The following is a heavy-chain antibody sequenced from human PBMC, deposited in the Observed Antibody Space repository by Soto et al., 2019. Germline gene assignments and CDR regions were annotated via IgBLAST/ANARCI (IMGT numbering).Heavy chain of an antibody. Sequence: QITLKESGPTLVKPTQTLTLTCTFSGFSLSTSGVGVAWIRQPPGKALELLALIYWDDDKRYRPSLESRLTITKDTSKNQVVLTMTNMDSVDTATYYCAYLPCSGGSCYWFSFSGMDVWCQGTTVTVSS. J-gene: IGHJ6*02. CDR3: AYLPCSGGSCYWFSFSGMDV. CDR1: GFSLSTSGVG. CDR2: IYWDDDK. V-gene: IGHV2-5*02. D-gene: IGHD2-15*01.